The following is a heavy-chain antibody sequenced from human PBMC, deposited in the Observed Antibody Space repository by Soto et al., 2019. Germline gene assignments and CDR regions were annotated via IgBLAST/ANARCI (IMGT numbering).Heavy chain of an antibody. CDR1: GFRFDDYG. Sequence: PGGSLRLSCEVSGFRFDDYGMHWVRQAPGKGLEWIAGISRDSRSISYGASMKGRFTISRDNAKNSLYRQLNSLRADDTAFYYCVQDALTTVAYYFDYWGQGALVTVSS. CDR3: VQDALTTVAYYFDY. V-gene: IGHV3-9*01. J-gene: IGHJ4*02. CDR2: ISRDSRSI. D-gene: IGHD4-17*01.